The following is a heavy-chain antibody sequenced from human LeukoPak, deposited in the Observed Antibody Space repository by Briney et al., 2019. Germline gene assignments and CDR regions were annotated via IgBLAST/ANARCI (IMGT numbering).Heavy chain of an antibody. V-gene: IGHV3-33*08. CDR2: IWSDGSNK. CDR1: GSTFSSYA. J-gene: IGHJ3*01. D-gene: IGHD6-13*01. CDR3: ARADSSSWPGEAFDA. Sequence: GGSLRLSCAASGSTFSSYAMSWVRQAPGKGLQWVAIIWSDGSNKYYADSVKGRFTISRDNSKNTLYLQMNSLRAEDTAVYYCARADSSSWPGEAFDAWGQGTMVTVSS.